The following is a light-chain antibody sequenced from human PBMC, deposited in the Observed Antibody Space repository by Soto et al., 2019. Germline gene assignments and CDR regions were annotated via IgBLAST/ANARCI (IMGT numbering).Light chain of an antibody. CDR2: AAS. V-gene: IGKV1-12*02. CDR1: QIIGSW. J-gene: IGKJ3*01. CDR3: QPANSFPFT. Sequence: DIQMTQSPSSVSASIGDRVTITCRASQIIGSWLAWYQQKPGKAPTLLIYAASSLQSWVPSRFSGSGFGTDFTLTITSLQAEGSATYYCQPANSFPFTFGPGTKVDIK.